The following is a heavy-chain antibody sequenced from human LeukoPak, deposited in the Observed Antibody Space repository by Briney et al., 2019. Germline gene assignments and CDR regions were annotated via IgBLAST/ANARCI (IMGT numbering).Heavy chain of an antibody. D-gene: IGHD6-19*01. CDR1: GFLFSSCE. CDR3: ASLTVSGWYGSGNDF. J-gene: IGHJ4*02. Sequence: GGSLTLSCAASGFLFSSCETNWVRQAPGKGLEWVSYISSGGGTIYYADSVKGRFTVCRDNGKYSLYLQMNSRRAEDTAVYYCASLTVSGWYGSGNDFWGRGTLYRLSS. V-gene: IGHV3-48*03. CDR2: ISSGGGTI.